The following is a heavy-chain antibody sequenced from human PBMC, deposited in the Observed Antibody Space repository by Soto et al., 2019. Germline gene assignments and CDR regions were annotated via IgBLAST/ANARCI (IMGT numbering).Heavy chain of an antibody. CDR2: LLYDGSNK. D-gene: IGHD1-26*01. CDR1: GFTFSIYE. Sequence: QVQLVESGGGVVQPGRSLRLSCAASGFTFSIYEMHWFRQATGKGLEWVAVLLYDGSNKYYADSVEGRFTISRDISKSTLYLQMDSLKTEDSAVYYCARGGNRKFDYWGRGTLVAVSS. V-gene: IGHV3-30-3*01. J-gene: IGHJ4*01. CDR3: ARGGNRKFDY.